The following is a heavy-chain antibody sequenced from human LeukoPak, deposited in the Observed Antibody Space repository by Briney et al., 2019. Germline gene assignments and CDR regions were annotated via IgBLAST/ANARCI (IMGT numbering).Heavy chain of an antibody. V-gene: IGHV1-18*01. D-gene: IGHD5-12*01. CDR1: GYTFINYG. Sequence: ASVKVSCKASGYTFINYGVTWVRQAPGQGLEWMGWISASNGDTNYAQKLQGRVTMTTEASTSTAYMELRSLRSDDTAVYYCARALSRGYSGYDYGLGYWGQGTLVTVSS. CDR2: ISASNGDT. J-gene: IGHJ4*02. CDR3: ARALSRGYSGYDYGLGY.